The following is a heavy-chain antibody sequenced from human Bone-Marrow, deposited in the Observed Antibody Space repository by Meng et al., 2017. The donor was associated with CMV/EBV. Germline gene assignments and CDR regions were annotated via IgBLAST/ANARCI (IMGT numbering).Heavy chain of an antibody. CDR2: IVVGSGST. CDR3: ATNPFSRYPYYYYVLPF. V-gene: IGHV1-58*02. D-gene: IGHD3-22*01. J-gene: IGHJ6*02. CDR1: GYTFTSYY. Sequence: SVKVSCKASGYTFTSYYMHWVRQARGQRPEWIGWIVVGSGSTNYAQKFQERVTITRDMSTGTAYMELRSLRSEDTAVYYCATNPFSRYPYYYYVLPFWGQGTTVTVSS.